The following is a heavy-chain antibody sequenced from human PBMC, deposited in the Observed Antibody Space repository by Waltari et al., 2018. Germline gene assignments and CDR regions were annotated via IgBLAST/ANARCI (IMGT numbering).Heavy chain of an antibody. CDR3: ARTQGYNWNSVDY. Sequence: QVQLQESGPGLVKPSQTLSLTCTVSGGSISRGSYSWTWIRQPAGKGLEWIGRIYTSGSTNYNPSLKSRVTISVDTSKNQFSLKLSSVTAADTAVYYCARTQGYNWNSVDYWGQGTLVTVSS. CDR1: GGSISRGSYS. V-gene: IGHV4-61*02. CDR2: IYTSGST. D-gene: IGHD1-7*01. J-gene: IGHJ4*02.